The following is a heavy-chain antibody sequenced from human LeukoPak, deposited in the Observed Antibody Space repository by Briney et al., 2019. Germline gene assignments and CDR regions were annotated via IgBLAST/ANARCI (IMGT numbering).Heavy chain of an antibody. CDR3: ARDLSGIAGYTYGRGIDY. Sequence: PGGSLRLSCAASGFTFSSYWMSWVRQAPGKGLEWVANIKQDGSEKDYVDSVKGRFTISRDNAKTSLYLQMNSLRAEDTAVYYCARDLSGIAGYTYGRGIDYWGQGTLVTVSS. V-gene: IGHV3-7*01. J-gene: IGHJ4*02. D-gene: IGHD5-18*01. CDR2: IKQDGSEK. CDR1: GFTFSSYW.